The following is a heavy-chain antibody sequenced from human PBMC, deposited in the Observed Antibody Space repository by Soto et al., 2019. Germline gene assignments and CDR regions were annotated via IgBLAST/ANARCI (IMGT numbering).Heavy chain of an antibody. CDR3: ARGPPFGY. V-gene: IGHV4-30-2*01. J-gene: IGHJ4*02. CDR1: GGSISSGGYS. D-gene: IGHD3-10*01. CDR2: IYHSGST. Sequence: LSLTCAVSGGSISSGGYSWTWIRQPPGKGLEWIGYIYHSGSTYYNPSLKSRVTISVDRSKNQFSLKLSSMTAADTAVYYCARGPPFGYWGQGTLVTVS.